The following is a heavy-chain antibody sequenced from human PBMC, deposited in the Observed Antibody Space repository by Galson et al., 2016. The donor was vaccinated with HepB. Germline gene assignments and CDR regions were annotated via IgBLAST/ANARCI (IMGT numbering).Heavy chain of an antibody. CDR3: ARHVRNFWRGYYPDY. J-gene: IGHJ4*02. D-gene: IGHD3-3*01. CDR2: IYYPGST. Sequence: SETLSLTCTVSGGSTSRSGYYWGWIRQPLGKGLEWIGNIYYPGSTYYNPSLKSRLTISIDTSMNQFSLRLTSVTAADTAVYYCARHVRNFWRGYYPDYWGQGTLVTVSS. CDR1: GGSTSRSGYY. V-gene: IGHV4-39*01.